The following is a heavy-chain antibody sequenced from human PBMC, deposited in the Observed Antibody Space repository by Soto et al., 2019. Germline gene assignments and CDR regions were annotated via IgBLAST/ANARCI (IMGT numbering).Heavy chain of an antibody. CDR3: ARETLTGFFDY. D-gene: IGHD3-9*01. V-gene: IGHV1-18*04. CDR2: ISGRNDIT. CDR1: GYTFSSHG. J-gene: IGHJ4*02. Sequence: ASVKVSCKASGYTFSSHGFLWVRQAPGQGLEWMGWISGRNDITNYSPKFRDRVAMIADTSTTTVYMELRSLKSDDTALYYCARETLTGFFDYCGQGTPVTVSS.